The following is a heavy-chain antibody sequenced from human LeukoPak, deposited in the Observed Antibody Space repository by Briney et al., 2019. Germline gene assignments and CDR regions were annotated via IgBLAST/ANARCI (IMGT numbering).Heavy chain of an antibody. CDR2: IYYSGST. CDR1: GGSLSSYY. Sequence: SETLSLTCTVSGGSLSSYYWSWIRQPPGKGLEWIGYIYYSGSTNYNPSLKSRVTISVDTSKNQFSLKLSSVTAADTAVYYCARTGWNHEDYFDYWGQGALVTVSS. J-gene: IGHJ4*02. V-gene: IGHV4-59*01. CDR3: ARTGWNHEDYFDY. D-gene: IGHD1-14*01.